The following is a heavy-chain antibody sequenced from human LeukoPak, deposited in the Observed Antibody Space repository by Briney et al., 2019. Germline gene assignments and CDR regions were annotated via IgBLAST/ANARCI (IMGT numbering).Heavy chain of an antibody. Sequence: GGSLRLSSAASEFTFSNYKMNWVRQAPGKELEWVSSISSSSSYIYYADSVKGRFTISRDNATNSLYLQLNSLRAEDTAVYYCGRSPGIAAAGKFDYWGQGTLVTVSS. J-gene: IGHJ4*02. CDR2: ISSSSSYI. CDR3: GRSPGIAAAGKFDY. D-gene: IGHD6-13*01. CDR1: EFTFSNYK. V-gene: IGHV3-21*04.